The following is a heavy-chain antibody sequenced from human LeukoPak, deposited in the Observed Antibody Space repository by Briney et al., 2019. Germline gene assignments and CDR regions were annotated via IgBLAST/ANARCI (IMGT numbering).Heavy chain of an antibody. D-gene: IGHD2-15*01. V-gene: IGHV1-69*06. Sequence: APVKVSCKASGGTFSSYAISWVRQAPGQGLEWMGGIIPIFGTANYAQKFQGRVTITADKSTSTAYMELSSLRSEGTAVYYCARATSLVVVAAPYYFDYWGQGTLVTVSS. CDR2: IIPIFGTA. CDR1: GGTFSSYA. J-gene: IGHJ4*02. CDR3: ARATSLVVVAAPYYFDY.